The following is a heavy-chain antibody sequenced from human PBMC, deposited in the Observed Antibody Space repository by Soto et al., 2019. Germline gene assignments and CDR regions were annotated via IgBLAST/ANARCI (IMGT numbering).Heavy chain of an antibody. D-gene: IGHD2-2*01. CDR1: GGSISTYY. Sequence: ETLSLTCTVSGGSISTYYWSWIRQPAGKGLEWIGRIYASGSTNYNPPLKSRVTMSVATSKNQFSLKLSSVTAADMAVYYCARGGMVIIPTATAFDYWGQGTLVTVSS. CDR2: IYASGST. CDR3: ARGGMVIIPTATAFDY. V-gene: IGHV4-4*07. J-gene: IGHJ4*02.